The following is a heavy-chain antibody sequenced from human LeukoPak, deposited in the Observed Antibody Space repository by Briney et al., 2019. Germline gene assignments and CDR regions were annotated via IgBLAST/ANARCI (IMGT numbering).Heavy chain of an antibody. J-gene: IGHJ3*02. CDR2: IRGGGGSA. V-gene: IGHV3-23*01. Sequence: GGSLRLSCTASGFTFSAYAMMWVRQAPGKGPEWVSAIRGGGGSAFYADSVKGRFTISRDNSKYALFLEMNSLRAEDTAVYYCARDPNGDYIGAFDMWGPGTMVTVSS. CDR3: ARDPNGDYIGAFDM. D-gene: IGHD4-17*01. CDR1: GFTFSAYA.